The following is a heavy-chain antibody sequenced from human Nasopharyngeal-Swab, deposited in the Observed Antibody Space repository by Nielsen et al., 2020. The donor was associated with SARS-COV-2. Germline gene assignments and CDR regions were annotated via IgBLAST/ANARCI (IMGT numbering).Heavy chain of an antibody. D-gene: IGHD3-10*01. CDR2: IYYSGST. CDR3: ARLVPYYYYYMDV. Sequence: SETLSLTCTVSGGSVSSGSYYWSWIRQPPGKGLEWIGYIYYSGSTNYNPSPKSRVTISVDTSKNQFSLKLSSVTAADTAVYYCARLVPYYYYYMDVWGKGTTVTVSS. CDR1: GGSVSSGSYY. J-gene: IGHJ6*03. V-gene: IGHV4-61*01.